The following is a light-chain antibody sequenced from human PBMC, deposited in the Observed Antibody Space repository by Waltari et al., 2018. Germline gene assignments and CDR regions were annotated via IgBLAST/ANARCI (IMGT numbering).Light chain of an antibody. J-gene: IGLJ2*01. CDR3: SSFTTSSTLL. CDR1: TRDLRVFTS. Sequence: QSALTQPASVSASPGASITLSCTATTRDLRVFTSLSWYQQHPGKAPKFLIYDVSNRPSGVSHRFSGAKSGNTASLTISGLQAEDEAVYYCSSFTTSSTLLFGGGTKLTVL. V-gene: IGLV2-14*03. CDR2: DVS.